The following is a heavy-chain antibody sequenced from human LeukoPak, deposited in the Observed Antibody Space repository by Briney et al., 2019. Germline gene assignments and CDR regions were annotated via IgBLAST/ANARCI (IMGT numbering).Heavy chain of an antibody. CDR2: ISGSGSGGST. J-gene: IGHJ4*02. CDR3: AKSSSGSYMFYFDF. CDR1: GFTFSNYA. D-gene: IGHD3-10*01. V-gene: IGHV3-23*01. Sequence: GGSLRLSCAASGFTFSNYAMSWVRQAPGKGLQWVSEISGSGSGGSTHYADSVKGRFTISTDNSKNTLYLQMNSLRAEDTAVYYCAKSSSGSYMFYFDFWGQGNLVTVSS.